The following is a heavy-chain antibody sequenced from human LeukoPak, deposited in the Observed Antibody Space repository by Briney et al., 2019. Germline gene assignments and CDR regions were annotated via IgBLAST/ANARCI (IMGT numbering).Heavy chain of an antibody. CDR3: ARLGQYYDFWSGYYDYGMDV. CDR1: GGSISSYY. D-gene: IGHD3-3*01. V-gene: IGHV4-59*08. J-gene: IGHJ6*02. Sequence: SDTLSLTCTVSGGSISSYYWSWIRQPPGKGLEWIGYIYYSGSTNYNPSLKSRVTISVDTSKNQFSLKLSSVTAADTAVYYCARLGQYYDFWSGYYDYGMDVWGQGTTVTVSS. CDR2: IYYSGST.